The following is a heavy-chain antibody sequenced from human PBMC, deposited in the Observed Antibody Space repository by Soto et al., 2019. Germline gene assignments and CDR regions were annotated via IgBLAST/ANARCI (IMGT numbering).Heavy chain of an antibody. V-gene: IGHV4-39*01. CDR2: IYYRGST. D-gene: IGHD4-4*01. J-gene: IGHJ6*03. CDR3: ARPKARHPTVTTPGYYYYMDV. CDR1: GGSISSSSYY. Sequence: SETLSLTCTVSGGSISSSSYYWGWIRQPPGKGLEWIGSIYYRGSTYYNPSLKSRVTISVDTSKNQFSLKLSSVTAADTAVYYCARPKARHPTVTTPGYYYYMDVWGKGTTVTVSS.